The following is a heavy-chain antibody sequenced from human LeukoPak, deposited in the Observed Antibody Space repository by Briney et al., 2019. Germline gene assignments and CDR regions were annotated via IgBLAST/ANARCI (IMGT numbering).Heavy chain of an antibody. V-gene: IGHV3-23*01. D-gene: IGHD2-8*01. CDR3: AKDRMAPTPYYFDY. J-gene: IGHJ4*02. Sequence: GGSLRLSCSASGLTFSSYAMSGGRQAPGKGLEWVSAICGSGGSTYYADSVKGRFTISRDNSKNTLYLQMNSLRAEDTAVYCCAKDRMAPTPYYFDYWRQGTLVTVSS. CDR2: ICGSGGST. CDR1: GLTFSSYA.